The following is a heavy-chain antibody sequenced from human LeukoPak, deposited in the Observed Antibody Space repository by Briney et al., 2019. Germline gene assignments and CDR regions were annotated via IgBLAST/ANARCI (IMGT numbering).Heavy chain of an antibody. V-gene: IGHV3-66*03. D-gene: IGHD3-22*01. J-gene: IGHJ4*02. Sequence: RAGGSLRLSCTVSGFTVSSNSMSWVRQAPGKGLEWVSFIYSDNTHYSDSVKGRFTISRDNSKNTLYLQMNSLRAEDTAVYYCAKAPYYYDSSGYFDYWGQGTLVTVSS. CDR3: AKAPYYYDSSGYFDY. CDR2: IYSDNT. CDR1: GFTVSSNS.